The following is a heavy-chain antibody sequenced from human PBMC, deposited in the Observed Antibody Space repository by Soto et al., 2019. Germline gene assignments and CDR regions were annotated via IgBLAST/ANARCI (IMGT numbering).Heavy chain of an antibody. CDR1: GFTFSSYG. V-gene: IGHV3-30*18. D-gene: IGHD6-13*01. Sequence: SGGSLRLSCAASGFTFSSYGMHWVRQAPGKGLEWVAVISYDGSNKYYADSVKGRFTISRDNSKNTLCLQMNSLRAEDTAVYYCAKELGSSYYYYGMDVWGQGTTVTVSS. J-gene: IGHJ6*02. CDR3: AKELGSSYYYYGMDV. CDR2: ISYDGSNK.